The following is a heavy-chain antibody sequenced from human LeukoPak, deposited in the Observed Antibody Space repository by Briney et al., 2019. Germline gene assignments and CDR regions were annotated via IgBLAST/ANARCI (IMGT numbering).Heavy chain of an antibody. Sequence: GGSLRLSCAASGFTFSTYWMHWVRQAPGKGLVWVSRITPDGSSTSHADSVKGRFTISRDNAKNTLYLQMNSLRTEDTAVYYCARGDSTLGDDWGQGALVTVSS. CDR2: ITPDGSST. CDR3: ARGDSTLGDD. V-gene: IGHV3-74*01. CDR1: GFTFSTYW. D-gene: IGHD2-21*02. J-gene: IGHJ4*02.